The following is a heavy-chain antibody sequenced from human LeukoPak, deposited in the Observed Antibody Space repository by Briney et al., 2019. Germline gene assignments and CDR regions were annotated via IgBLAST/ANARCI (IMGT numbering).Heavy chain of an antibody. V-gene: IGHV3-30*18. CDR1: GFTFSSYG. J-gene: IGHJ4*02. D-gene: IGHD6-25*01. Sequence: GRSLRLSCAASGFTFSSYGMHWVRQAPGKGLEWVAVISYDGSNKYYADSVKGRFTISRDNSKNTLYLQMNSLRAEDTAVYYCAKALRGSSGDLDYWGQGTLVTVSS. CDR3: AKALRGSSGDLDY. CDR2: ISYDGSNK.